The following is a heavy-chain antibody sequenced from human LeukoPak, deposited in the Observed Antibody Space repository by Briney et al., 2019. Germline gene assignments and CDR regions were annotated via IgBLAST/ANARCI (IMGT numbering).Heavy chain of an antibody. J-gene: IGHJ6*02. CDR3: ARNRWQPYYYYYGMDV. Sequence: GGSLRLSCAASGFTFSRYEINCVRQAPGRGLESVSYISSSGGTICYADCVKGRFTISRDNAKNSLYLQMNSLRAEDTAVYYCARNRWQPYYYYYGMDVWGQGTTVTVSS. CDR1: GFTFSRYE. D-gene: IGHD4-23*01. V-gene: IGHV3-48*03. CDR2: ISSSGGTI.